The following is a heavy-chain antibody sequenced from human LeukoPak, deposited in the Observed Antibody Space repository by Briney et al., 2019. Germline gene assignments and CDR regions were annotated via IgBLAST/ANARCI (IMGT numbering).Heavy chain of an antibody. D-gene: IGHD6-19*01. Sequence: VASVTVSCKASGYTFTVYYMHWVRQAPGQGLEWMGWINPNSGGTNYAQKFQGRVTMTRDTSISTAYMELSRLRSDDTAVYYCARPRQQWLAPNYYGMDVWGQGTTVTVSS. J-gene: IGHJ6*02. V-gene: IGHV1-2*02. CDR3: ARPRQQWLAPNYYGMDV. CDR1: GYTFTVYY. CDR2: INPNSGGT.